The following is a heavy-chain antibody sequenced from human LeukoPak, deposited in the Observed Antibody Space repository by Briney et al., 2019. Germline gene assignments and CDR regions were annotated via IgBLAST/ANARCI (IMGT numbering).Heavy chain of an antibody. Sequence: GGSLRLSCAASGFTFSSYAMSWVRQAPGKGLEWVSAISGSGGSTYYADSVKGRFTISRDNSKNTLYLQMDSLRADHTAVYYCAKNGGDSYGTGHFDCWGQGTLVTVSS. D-gene: IGHD3-10*01. CDR1: GFTFSSYA. CDR2: ISGSGGST. V-gene: IGHV3-23*01. J-gene: IGHJ4*02. CDR3: AKNGGDSYGTGHFDC.